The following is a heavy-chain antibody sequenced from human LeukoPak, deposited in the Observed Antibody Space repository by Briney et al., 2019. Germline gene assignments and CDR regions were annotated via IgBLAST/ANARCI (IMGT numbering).Heavy chain of an antibody. Sequence: GGSLRLTCVPSGLTVSSNYMSWVRQAPGKGLEWVSVTYSGGSTDYADSVKGRFTISRDNSKNTLYLQMNTLRVEDTAVYYCAGGLGYARTYWGQGTLVTVSS. V-gene: IGHV3-66*01. CDR2: TYSGGST. CDR3: AGGLGYARTY. CDR1: GLTVSSNY. J-gene: IGHJ4*02. D-gene: IGHD2-2*01.